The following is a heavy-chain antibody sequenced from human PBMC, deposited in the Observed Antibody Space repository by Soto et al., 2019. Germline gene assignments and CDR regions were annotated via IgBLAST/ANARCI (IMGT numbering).Heavy chain of an antibody. Sequence: PGGSLRLSCAASGFTFSSYSMNWVRQAPGKGLEWVSSISSSSGYIYYADSVKGRFTISRDNAKNSLYLQMNSLRAEDTAVYYCARDPALIVVVLAAKGWFDPWGQGTLVTVSS. D-gene: IGHD2-2*01. V-gene: IGHV3-21*01. J-gene: IGHJ5*02. CDR1: GFTFSSYS. CDR2: ISSSSGYI. CDR3: ARDPALIVVVLAAKGWFDP.